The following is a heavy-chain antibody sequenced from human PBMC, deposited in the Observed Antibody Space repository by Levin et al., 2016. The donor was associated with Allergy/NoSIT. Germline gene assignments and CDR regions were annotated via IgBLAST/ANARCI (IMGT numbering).Heavy chain of an antibody. D-gene: IGHD3-22*01. CDR3: AKADSSGYYRFDY. CDR2: ISGSGGST. Sequence: GESLKISCAASGFTFSSYAMSWVRQAPGKGLEWVSAISGSGGSTYYADSVKGRFTISRDNSKNTLYLQMNSLRAEDTAVYYCAKADSSGYYRFDYWGQGTLVTVSS. CDR1: GFTFSSYA. V-gene: IGHV3-23*01. J-gene: IGHJ4*02.